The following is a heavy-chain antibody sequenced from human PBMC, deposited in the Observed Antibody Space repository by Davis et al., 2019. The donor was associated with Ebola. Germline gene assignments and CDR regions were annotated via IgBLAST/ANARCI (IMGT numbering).Heavy chain of an antibody. J-gene: IGHJ2*01. D-gene: IGHD3-10*01. V-gene: IGHV4-39*01. CDR3: ARHYLNGNVLLWFGELSYWYFDL. CDR2: FHYTGS. CDR1: GGSVNSGSYF. Sequence: SETLSLTCAVFGGSVNSGSYFWGWIRQSPGKGLEWIGSFHYTGSIYNPSLMSRVSVSADTSRNQFSLKMTSVSAADTAVYYCARHYLNGNVLLWFGELSYWYFDLWGRGTLVTVSS.